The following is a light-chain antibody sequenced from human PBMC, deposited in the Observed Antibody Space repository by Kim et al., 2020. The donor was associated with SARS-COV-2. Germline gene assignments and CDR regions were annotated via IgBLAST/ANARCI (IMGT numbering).Light chain of an antibody. CDR3: TSYRPSSTYV. CDR1: SSDVGCYNY. Sequence: GQSITIACTGTSSDVGCYNYVSWYQHHPGKALNLIIYDDSERPSGVSNRFSGSKSGNTASLTSSGLQAEDESDYYCTSYRPSSTYVFGTGTKVTVL. CDR2: DDS. J-gene: IGLJ1*01. V-gene: IGLV2-14*01.